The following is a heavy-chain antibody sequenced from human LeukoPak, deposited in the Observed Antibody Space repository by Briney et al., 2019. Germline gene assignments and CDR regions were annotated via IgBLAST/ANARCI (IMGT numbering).Heavy chain of an antibody. V-gene: IGHV5-51*01. D-gene: IGHD3-10*01. Sequence: GESLKISCRVSGYTFITYWIGWLRQMPGKGLEWMGILFPADHQLKYSPSFQGRVTISVDVSTDTAYLELSSLKASDTAIYYCARMGAGVRGNEAFDFWGQGTMVIVSS. CDR2: LFPADHQL. CDR3: ARMGAGVRGNEAFDF. J-gene: IGHJ3*01. CDR1: GYTFITYW.